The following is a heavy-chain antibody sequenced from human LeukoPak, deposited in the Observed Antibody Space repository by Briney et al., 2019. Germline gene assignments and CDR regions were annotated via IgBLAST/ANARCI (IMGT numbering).Heavy chain of an antibody. D-gene: IGHD3-16*01. V-gene: IGHV4-4*07. CDR1: GGSISNYY. J-gene: IGHJ4*02. Sequence: SETLSLTCTVSGGSISNYYWSWIRQPAGKGLEWIGHMYTSGSNKYNPSLKRRVDISVETSKSQFSLKLSSVTAADTAVYYCARGGGTATLYYFDYWGQGTLVAVSS. CDR2: MYTSGSN. CDR3: ARGGGTATLYYFDY.